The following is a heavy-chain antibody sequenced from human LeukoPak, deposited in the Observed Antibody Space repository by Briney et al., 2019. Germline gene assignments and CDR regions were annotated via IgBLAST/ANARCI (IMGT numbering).Heavy chain of an antibody. J-gene: IGHJ4*02. CDR1: GFTFSSYE. D-gene: IGHD6-13*01. CDR3: AKDQGRNIAAAGTLPADY. Sequence: GGSLRLSCAASGFTFSSYEMNWVRQAPGKGLEWVSYISSSGSTIYYADSVKGRFTISRDNSKNTLYLQMNSLRAEDTAVYYCAKDQGRNIAAAGTLPADYWGQGTLVTVSS. CDR2: ISSSGSTI. V-gene: IGHV3-48*03.